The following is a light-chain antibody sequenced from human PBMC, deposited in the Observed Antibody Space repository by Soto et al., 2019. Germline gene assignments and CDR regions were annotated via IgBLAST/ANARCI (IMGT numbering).Light chain of an antibody. CDR2: DAS. CDR1: QSVSSY. CDR3: QQRRNWPPFS. Sequence: EIVLTQSPATLSLSPGERATLSCRASQSVSSYLAWYQQKPGQAPRLLIYDASNRATGIPARFSGSGSGTDFPLTISSLEPEDFAVYYCQQRRNWPPFSFGPWNKVDIK. V-gene: IGKV3-11*01. J-gene: IGKJ3*01.